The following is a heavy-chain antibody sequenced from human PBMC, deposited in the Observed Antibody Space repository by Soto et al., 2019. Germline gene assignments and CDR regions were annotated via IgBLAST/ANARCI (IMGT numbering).Heavy chain of an antibody. J-gene: IGHJ3*02. CDR2: IIPIFGTA. CDR1: GGTFSSYA. CDR3: ARELGRGGYSYGSAKDAFDI. V-gene: IGHV1-69*13. Sequence: GASVKVSCKASGGTFSSYAISWVRQAPGQGLEWMGGIIPIFGTANYAQKFQGRVTITADESTSTAYMELSSLRSEDTAVYCCARELGRGGYSYGSAKDAFDIWGQGTMVTVSS. D-gene: IGHD5-18*01.